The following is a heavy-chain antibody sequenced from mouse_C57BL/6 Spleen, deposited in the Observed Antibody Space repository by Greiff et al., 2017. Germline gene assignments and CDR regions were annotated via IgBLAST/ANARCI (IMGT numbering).Heavy chain of an antibody. J-gene: IGHJ2*01. CDR3: ARHREDYDYFDY. V-gene: IGHV2-6-1*01. CDR2: IWSDGST. D-gene: IGHD2-4*01. CDR1: GFSLTSYG. Sequence: QVQLQQSGPGLVAPSQSLSITCTVSGFSLTSYGVHWVRQPPGKGLEWLVVIWSDGSTNYNSALKSRLCISKDNSKSQVFLKMNSLQTDDTAMYYCARHREDYDYFDYWGQGTTLTVSS.